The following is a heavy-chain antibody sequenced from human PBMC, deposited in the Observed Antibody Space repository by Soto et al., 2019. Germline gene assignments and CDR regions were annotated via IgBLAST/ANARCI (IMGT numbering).Heavy chain of an antibody. CDR2: ISSSSGTI. D-gene: IGHD6-13*01. V-gene: IGHV3-48*02. Sequence: GGSLRLSCAASGFSFSTYSMNWVRQPPGKGLEWVSYISSSSGTIYYADSVKGRFTVSRDNAQNSLFLQMSSLRDEDTAVYYCARDGKAAAGRHFDYWGQGTLVTVSS. J-gene: IGHJ4*02. CDR3: ARDGKAAAGRHFDY. CDR1: GFSFSTYS.